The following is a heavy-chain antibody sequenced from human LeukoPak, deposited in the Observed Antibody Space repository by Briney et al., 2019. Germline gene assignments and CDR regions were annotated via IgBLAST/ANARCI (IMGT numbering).Heavy chain of an antibody. CDR1: GLTFSSHW. Sequence: GGSLRLSCAASGLTFSSHWMHWVRQAPGKGLVWVSRITNDGSSTTYADSVKGRFTISRDNAKNMLYLQVNSLRADDTAVYYCARYSGSYYYPPAWDLWGQGTLVTVSS. D-gene: IGHD1-26*01. CDR3: ARYSGSYYYPPAWDL. J-gene: IGHJ4*02. CDR2: ITNDGSST. V-gene: IGHV3-74*01.